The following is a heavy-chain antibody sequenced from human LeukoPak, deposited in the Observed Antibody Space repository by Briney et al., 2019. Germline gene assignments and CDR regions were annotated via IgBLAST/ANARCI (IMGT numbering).Heavy chain of an antibody. CDR2: INHSGST. CDR3: ARVNSSSWYYYYYYGMGV. J-gene: IGHJ6*02. D-gene: IGHD6-13*01. Sequence: SETLSLTCAVYGGSFSGYYWSWIRQPPGKGLEWIGEINHSGSTNYNPSLKSRVTISVDTSKNQFSLKLSSVTAADTAVYYCARVNSSSWYYYYYYGMGVWGQGTTVTVSS. CDR1: GGSFSGYY. V-gene: IGHV4-34*01.